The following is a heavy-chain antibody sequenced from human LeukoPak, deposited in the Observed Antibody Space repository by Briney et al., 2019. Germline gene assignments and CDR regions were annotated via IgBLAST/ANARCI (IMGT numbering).Heavy chain of an antibody. CDR1: GGSISSSSYY. CDR2: IYYSGST. J-gene: IGHJ6*03. CDR3: ARQRHSSSSLNFYYYYYMDV. Sequence: SETLSLTCTVSGGSISSSSYYWGWIRQPPGKGLEWIGSIYYSGSTYHNPSLKSRVTISVDTSKNQFSLKLSSVTAADTAVYYCARQRHSSSSLNFYYYYYMDVWGKGTTVTASS. D-gene: IGHD6-6*01. V-gene: IGHV4-39*01.